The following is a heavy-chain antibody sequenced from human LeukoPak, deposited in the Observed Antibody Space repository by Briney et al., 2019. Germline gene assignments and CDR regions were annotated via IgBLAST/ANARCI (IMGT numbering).Heavy chain of an antibody. CDR3: AREGRVSGYDFDC. V-gene: IGHV3-7*01. CDR2: IKQDGSEK. CDR1: GFTFSSYW. D-gene: IGHD5-12*01. Sequence: GSLSLSCAASGFTFSSYWMSWVRQAPGKGLEWVANIKQDGSEKYYVDSVKGRFTISRDNAKNTLYLQMNSLRVEDTAVYYCAREGRVSGYDFDCWGQGTLVTVSS. J-gene: IGHJ4*02.